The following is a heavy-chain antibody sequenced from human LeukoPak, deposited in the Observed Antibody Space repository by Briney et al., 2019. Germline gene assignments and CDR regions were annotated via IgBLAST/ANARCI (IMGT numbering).Heavy chain of an antibody. CDR1: GFTFSSYS. D-gene: IGHD3-3*01. J-gene: IGHJ4*02. CDR3: ARSAMTIFGVVLYYFDY. Sequence: GGSLRLSCAASGFTFSSYSMNWVRQAPGKELEWVSYISSSSSTIYYADSVKGRFTISRDNAKNSLYLQMNSLRAEDTAVYYCARSAMTIFGVVLYYFDYWGQGTLVTVSS. V-gene: IGHV3-48*01. CDR2: ISSSSSTI.